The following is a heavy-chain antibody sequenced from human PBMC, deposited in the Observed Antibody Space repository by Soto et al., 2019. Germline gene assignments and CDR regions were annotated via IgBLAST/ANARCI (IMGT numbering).Heavy chain of an antibody. CDR1: GYTFTSYY. CDR3: ARTTRKAVAGYWYFDL. Sequence: ASVKVSCKASGYTFTSYYMHWVRQAPGQGLEWMGIINPNGGSTSYAQKFQGRVTMTRDTSTSTVYMELSSLRSEGTAVYYCARTTRKAVAGYWYFDLWGRGTLVTVSS. J-gene: IGHJ2*01. D-gene: IGHD6-19*01. CDR2: INPNGGST. V-gene: IGHV1-46*01.